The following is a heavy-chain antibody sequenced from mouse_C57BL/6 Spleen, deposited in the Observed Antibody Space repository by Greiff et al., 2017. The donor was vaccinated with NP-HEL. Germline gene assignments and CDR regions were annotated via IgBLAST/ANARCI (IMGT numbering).Heavy chain of an antibody. CDR2: ISDGGSYT. Sequence: EVKLMESGGGLVKPGGSLKLSCAASGFTFSSYAMSWVRQTPEKRLEWVATISDGGSYTYYPDNVKGRFTISRDNAKNNLYLQMSHLKSEDTAMYYCARDRDGGWFAYWGQGTLVTVSA. J-gene: IGHJ3*01. CDR3: ARDRDGGWFAY. CDR1: GFTFSSYA. V-gene: IGHV5-4*01.